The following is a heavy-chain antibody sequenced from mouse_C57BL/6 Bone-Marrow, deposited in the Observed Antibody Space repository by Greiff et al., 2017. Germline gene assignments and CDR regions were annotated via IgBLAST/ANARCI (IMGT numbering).Heavy chain of an antibody. CDR3: ARREHYPGYFDV. J-gene: IGHJ1*03. V-gene: IGHV5-6*02. Sequence: DVMLLESGGDLVKPGGSLKLSCAASGFTFSSSGMSWVRQTPAKRLEWVATISSGGSSTYYPDSVKGRFTISRDNAKNTQYLQMSSLKSEDTAMYYCARREHYPGYFDVWGTGTTVTVSS. CDR1: GFTFSSSG. D-gene: IGHD1-2*01. CDR2: ISSGGSST.